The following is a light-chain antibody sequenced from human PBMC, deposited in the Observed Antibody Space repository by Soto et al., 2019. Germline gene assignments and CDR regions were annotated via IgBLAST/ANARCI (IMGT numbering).Light chain of an antibody. J-gene: IGLJ1*01. CDR2: EVT. CDR1: SSDVGGYKY. CDR3: SSYTSRRTVV. V-gene: IGLV2-14*01. Sequence: QSALTQPASVSGPPGQSITISCTGTSSDVGGYKYVSWYQQHPGKAPKLMIYEVTNRPSGVSNRFSGSKSGNTASLTISGLQAEDEADYYCSSYTSRRTVVFGTGTKVTVL.